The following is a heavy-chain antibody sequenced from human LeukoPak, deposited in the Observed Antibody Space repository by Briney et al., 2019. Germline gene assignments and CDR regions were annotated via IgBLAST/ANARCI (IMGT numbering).Heavy chain of an antibody. D-gene: IGHD6-19*01. CDR2: IKQDGSEK. CDR1: GFTFSSYW. V-gene: IGHV3-7*03. CDR3: AREEWLVGFLNWFDP. J-gene: IGHJ5*02. Sequence: GGSLRLSCAASGFTFSSYWMSWVRQAPGKGLEWVANIKQDGSEKYYVDSVKGRFTISRDNAKNSLYLQMNSLRAEDTAVYYCAREEWLVGFLNWFDPWGQGTLVTVSS.